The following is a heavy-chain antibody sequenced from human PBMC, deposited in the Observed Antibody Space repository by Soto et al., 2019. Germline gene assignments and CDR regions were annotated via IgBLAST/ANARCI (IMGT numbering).Heavy chain of an antibody. CDR2: IYYSGST. Sequence: LSLTCTVSGGSVSSGSYYWSWIRQPPGKGLEWIGYIYYSGSTNYNPSLKSRVTISVDTSKNQFSLKLSSVTAADTAVYYCARAPIQYSGSYYWFDPWGQGTLVTVSS. CDR3: ARAPIQYSGSYYWFDP. CDR1: GGSVSSGSYY. D-gene: IGHD1-26*01. J-gene: IGHJ5*02. V-gene: IGHV4-61*01.